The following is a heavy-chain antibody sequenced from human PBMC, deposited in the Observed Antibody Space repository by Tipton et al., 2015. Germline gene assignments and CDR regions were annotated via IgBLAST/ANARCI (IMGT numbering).Heavy chain of an antibody. CDR3: VRESWYFEL. CDR1: RNTFLGYH. V-gene: IGHV1-2*02. Sequence: QVQLVQSGAEVKKTGASVKDSCKGSRNTFLGYHVHWARQATGQGLEWMGWVNFTSGGTYYEQRIQGRVTMTRDMSISTVYMELRRMSSDDPAVYYCVRESWYFELWGRGTLVTVSS. CDR2: VNFTSGGT. J-gene: IGHJ2*01.